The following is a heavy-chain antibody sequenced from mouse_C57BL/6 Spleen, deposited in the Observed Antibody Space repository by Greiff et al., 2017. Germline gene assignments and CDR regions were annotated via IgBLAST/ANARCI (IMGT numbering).Heavy chain of an antibody. CDR2: FDPSDSYT. V-gene: IGHV1-50*01. CDR3: ARGLGGIFDY. J-gene: IGHJ2*01. Sequence: VQLVESGAELVKPGASVKLSCKASGYTFTSYWMQWVKQRPGQGLEWIGEFDPSDSYTNYNQKFKGKATLTVDTSSSTAYMQLSSLTSEDSAVYYCARGLGGIFDYWGQGTTLTVSS. CDR1: GYTFTSYW. D-gene: IGHD4-1*01.